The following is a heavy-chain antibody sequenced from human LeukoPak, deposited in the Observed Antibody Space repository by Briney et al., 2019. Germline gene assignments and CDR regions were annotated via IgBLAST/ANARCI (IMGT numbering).Heavy chain of an antibody. CDR3: ARDEGFTTGTLFNWFDP. CDR2: ISYDGSNK. J-gene: IGHJ5*02. CDR1: GFTFSSYA. V-gene: IGHV3-30-3*01. D-gene: IGHD1-1*01. Sequence: PGRSLRLSCAASGFTFSSYAMHWVRQAPGKGLEWVAVISYDGSNKYYADSVKGRFTISRDNSKNTLYLQMNSLRAEDTAVYYCARDEGFTTGTLFNWFDPWGQGTLVTVSS.